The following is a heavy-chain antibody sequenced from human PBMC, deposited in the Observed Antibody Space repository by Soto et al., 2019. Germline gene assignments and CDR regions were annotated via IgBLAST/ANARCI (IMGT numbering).Heavy chain of an antibody. Sequence: SETLSLTCTVSGGSISSYYWSWIRQPPGKGLEWIGYIYYSGSTNYNPSLKSRVTISVDTSKNQFSLKLSSVTAADTAVYYCARENYTPFYYYGMDVWGQGTTVTVSS. CDR3: ARENYTPFYYYGMDV. J-gene: IGHJ6*02. D-gene: IGHD1-7*01. V-gene: IGHV4-59*01. CDR2: IYYSGST. CDR1: GGSISSYY.